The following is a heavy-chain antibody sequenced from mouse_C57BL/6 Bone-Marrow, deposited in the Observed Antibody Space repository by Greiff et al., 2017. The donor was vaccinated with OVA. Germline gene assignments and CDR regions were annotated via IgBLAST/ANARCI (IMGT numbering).Heavy chain of an antibody. J-gene: IGHJ2*01. Sequence: QVQLKQSGAELARPGASVKMSCKASGYTFTSYTMHWVKQRPGQGLEWIGYINPSSGYTKYNQKFKDKATLTADKSSSTAYMQLSSLTSEDSAVYYCARWVTTVLDYWGQGTTLTVSS. V-gene: IGHV1-4*01. CDR1: GYTFTSYT. CDR3: ARWVTTVLDY. D-gene: IGHD1-1*01. CDR2: INPSSGYT.